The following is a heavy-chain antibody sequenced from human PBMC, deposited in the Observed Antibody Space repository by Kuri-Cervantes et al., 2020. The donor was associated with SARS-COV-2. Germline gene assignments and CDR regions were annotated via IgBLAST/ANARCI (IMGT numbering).Heavy chain of an antibody. CDR1: GGSISSGSYY. CDR3: ARGYYYDSSGSHTPYDAFDI. CDR2: IYHSGST. Sequence: SETLSLTCTVSGGSISSGSYYWSWIRQPAGKGLEWIGYIYHSGSTYYNPSLKSRVTISVDRSKNQFSLKLSSVTAADTAVYYCARGYYYDSSGSHTPYDAFDIWGQGTMVTVSS. J-gene: IGHJ3*02. V-gene: IGHV4-30-2*01. D-gene: IGHD3-22*01.